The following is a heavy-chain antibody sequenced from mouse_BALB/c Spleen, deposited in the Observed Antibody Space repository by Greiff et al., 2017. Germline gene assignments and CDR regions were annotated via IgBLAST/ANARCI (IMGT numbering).Heavy chain of an antibody. Sequence: EVQLKESGAELVRSGASVKLSCTASGFNIKDYYMHWVKQRPEQGLEWIGWIDPENGDTEYAPKFQGKATMTADTSSNTAYLQLSSLTSEDTAVYYCTPHYYGSSYRFDYWGQGTTLTVSS. CDR2: IDPENGDT. J-gene: IGHJ2*01. CDR1: GFNIKDYY. D-gene: IGHD1-1*01. V-gene: IGHV14-4*02. CDR3: TPHYYGSSYRFDY.